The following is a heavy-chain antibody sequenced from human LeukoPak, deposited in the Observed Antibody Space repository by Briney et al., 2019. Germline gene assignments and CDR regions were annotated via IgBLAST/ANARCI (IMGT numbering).Heavy chain of an antibody. CDR3: GKDRNRGSYYNWFDP. Sequence: GGSLRLSCAASGFTFSSYAMSWVRQAPGKGLGWVSAISGSGGSTYYADSVKGRFSISRDNSKNTLYLQMNSLRAEDTAAYYCGKDRNRGSYYNWFDPWGQGTLVTVSS. V-gene: IGHV3-23*01. J-gene: IGHJ5*02. D-gene: IGHD1-26*01. CDR1: GFTFSSYA. CDR2: ISGSGGST.